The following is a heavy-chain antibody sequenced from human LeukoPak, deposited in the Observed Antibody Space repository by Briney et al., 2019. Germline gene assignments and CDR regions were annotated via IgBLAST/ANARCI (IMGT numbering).Heavy chain of an antibody. V-gene: IGHV4-39*01. J-gene: IGHJ5*02. D-gene: IGHD3-9*01. CDR2: IYYSGTT. Sequence: TSETLPLTCTLSGGSISSSSYYWGWIRQPPGKGLEWIGSIYYSGTTYYNPSLKSRITISVDTSKNQFSLKLSSVTAADTAVYYCARRDRYGSNWLDPWGPGTLVTVSS. CDR3: ARRDRYGSNWLDP. CDR1: GGSISSSSYY.